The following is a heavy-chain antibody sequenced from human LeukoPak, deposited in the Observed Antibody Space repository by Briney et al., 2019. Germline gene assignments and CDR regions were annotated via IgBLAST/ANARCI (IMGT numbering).Heavy chain of an antibody. CDR2: INHSGSA. Sequence: SETLSLTCAVYGGSFSGYYWSWIRQPPGKGREWSGEINHSGSANYGPSLKSRVSIPVGTSKKQISLKLSSVTAEDPAVYYCARANESGYNYGPGFGFDPWGQGTLVTVSS. V-gene: IGHV4-34*01. J-gene: IGHJ5*02. CDR3: ARANESGYNYGPGFGFDP. D-gene: IGHD5-18*01. CDR1: GGSFSGYY.